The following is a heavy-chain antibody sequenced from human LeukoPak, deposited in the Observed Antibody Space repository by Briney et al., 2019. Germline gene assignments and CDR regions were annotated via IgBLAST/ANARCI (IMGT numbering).Heavy chain of an antibody. Sequence: SETLSLTCSVSGVSISNYLWSWIRQPPGKGLESIGCIFNSGGTNYNPSLKSRVTISVDKSKNHYSLELPSVTAADTAVYYCAKAPNRHNWNYNLDALDMWGQGTLVTVSS. D-gene: IGHD1-7*01. CDR1: GVSISNYL. V-gene: IGHV4-59*08. CDR3: AKAPNRHNWNYNLDALDM. CDR2: IFNSGGT. J-gene: IGHJ3*02.